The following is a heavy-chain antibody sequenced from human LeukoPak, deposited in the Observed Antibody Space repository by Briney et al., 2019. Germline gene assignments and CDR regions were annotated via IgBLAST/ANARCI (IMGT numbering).Heavy chain of an antibody. V-gene: IGHV3-30*03. CDR3: VRPTNTSRVDRLDY. D-gene: IGHD1-14*01. CDR2: ISYDGTNK. CDR1: GVTFSSYV. Sequence: GKSPTLACAASGVTFSSYVMHWLRQAPGKGLEWVALISYDGTNKYYAASAKGRFTISKDKSKNSLLLETNSLRAEDAAVYYWVRPTNTSRVDRLDYWGQGTLVTVSS. J-gene: IGHJ4*02.